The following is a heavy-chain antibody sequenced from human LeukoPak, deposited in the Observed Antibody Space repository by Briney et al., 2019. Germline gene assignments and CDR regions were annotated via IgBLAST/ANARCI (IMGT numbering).Heavy chain of an antibody. J-gene: IGHJ3*02. CDR2: ISSSGGST. Sequence: PGGSLRLSCSASGSTFSRYAMHWVRQAPGKGLEYVSAISSSGGSTYYADSVKGRFTIPRDNSKDTLYLQMSSLRAEDTTVYYCVKSAGFDWLSPLDAFDIWGQGTMVTVSS. V-gene: IGHV3-64D*06. D-gene: IGHD3-9*01. CDR1: GSTFSRYA. CDR3: VKSAGFDWLSPLDAFDI.